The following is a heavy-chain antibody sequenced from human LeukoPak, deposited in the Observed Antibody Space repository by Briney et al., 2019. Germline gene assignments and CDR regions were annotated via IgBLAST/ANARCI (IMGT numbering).Heavy chain of an antibody. J-gene: IGHJ4*02. D-gene: IGHD1-26*01. Sequence: PSETLSLTCTVSGGSISSYYWSWIRQPPGKGLEWIGYIYYSGSTYYNPSLKSRVTISVDTSKNQFSLKLSSVTAADTAVYYYARRNGGMGGYFDWGQGTLVTVSS. CDR1: GGSISSYY. CDR3: ARRNGGMGGYFD. CDR2: IYYSGST. V-gene: IGHV4-59*12.